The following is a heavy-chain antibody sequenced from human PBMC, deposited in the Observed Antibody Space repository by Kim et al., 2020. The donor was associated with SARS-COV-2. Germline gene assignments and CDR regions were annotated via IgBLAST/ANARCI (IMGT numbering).Heavy chain of an antibody. Sequence: YTACSVSGRFTISRDNAKNSLFLQMNSLRVEDTAHYYCANEDEIRYFDSWGQGTLVTVSS. J-gene: IGHJ4*02. V-gene: IGHV3-21*01. CDR3: ANEDEIRYFDS. D-gene: IGHD3-9*01.